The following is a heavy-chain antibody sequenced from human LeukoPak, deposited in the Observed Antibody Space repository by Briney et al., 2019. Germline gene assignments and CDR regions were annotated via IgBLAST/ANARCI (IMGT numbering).Heavy chain of an antibody. V-gene: IGHV3-30-3*01. J-gene: IGHJ4*02. D-gene: IGHD6-19*01. CDR2: ISYDGSNK. CDR1: GFTFSSYA. Sequence: GGSLRLSCAASGFTFSSYAMHWVRQAPGKGLEWVAVISYDGSNKYYADSVKGRFTISRDNSKNTLYLQMNSLRAEDTAVYYCLGGTGWIFDYWGQGTLVTVSS. CDR3: LGGTGWIFDY.